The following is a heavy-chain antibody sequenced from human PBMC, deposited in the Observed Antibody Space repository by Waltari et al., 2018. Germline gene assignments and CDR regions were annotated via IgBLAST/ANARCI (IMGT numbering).Heavy chain of an antibody. Sequence: EVQLEESGAGLVQPGGSLRLSCAVSGFSFSSHWMTWVRQAPGQGLEWVANIEHDGSEKHFVDSVKGRVPISSDNAKNSLALEMNGRIAEETAGYYGARVIWNRLDYWGQGTLVAVSS. CDR2: IEHDGSEK. V-gene: IGHV3-7*04. J-gene: IGHJ4*02. CDR1: GFSFSSHW. CDR3: ARVIWNRLDY. D-gene: IGHD1-1*01.